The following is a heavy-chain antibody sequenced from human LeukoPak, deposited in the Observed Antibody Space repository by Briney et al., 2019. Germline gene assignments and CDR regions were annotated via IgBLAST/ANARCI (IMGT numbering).Heavy chain of an antibody. CDR2: VRYGGRDK. CDR1: GFTFSAYG. D-gene: IGHD4/OR15-4a*01. Sequence: QAGGSLRLSCEVSGFTFSAYGIHWVRQSPGKGLEWVAFVRYGGRDKFYADSVKGRFIVSKDNSRTTLQLQMNSLRSEDTAVYFCARGGARDIWCFAYWGQGIRVTVSS. CDR3: ARGGARDIWCFAY. J-gene: IGHJ4*02. V-gene: IGHV3-30*02.